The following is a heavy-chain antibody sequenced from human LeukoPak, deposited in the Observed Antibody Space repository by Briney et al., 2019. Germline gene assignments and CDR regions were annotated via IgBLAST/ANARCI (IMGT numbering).Heavy chain of an antibody. D-gene: IGHD3-9*01. CDR1: GYIFTGYY. V-gene: IGHV1-2*02. Sequence: GASVKVSCKASGYIFTGYYMHWVRQAPGQGLEWMGWIHPNSGATHYNQKLQGRVTMTSDTSIDTVYMELTSLIYDDTAVYYCARDDDWGPDYWGQGTLVTVSS. CDR3: ARDDDWGPDY. J-gene: IGHJ4*02. CDR2: IHPNSGAT.